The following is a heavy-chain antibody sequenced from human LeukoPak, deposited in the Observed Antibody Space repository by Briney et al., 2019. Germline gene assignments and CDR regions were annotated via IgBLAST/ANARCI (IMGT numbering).Heavy chain of an antibody. Sequence: GASVKVSCKASGYTFTSYDNNWVRQATGQGLEWMGWMNPNCGNTGYAQKFQGRVTMTRNTSISTAYMELSSLRSEDTAVYYCARGMMRSYGSGSYRAFDIWGQGTMVTVSS. CDR2: MNPNCGNT. CDR3: ARGMMRSYGSGSYRAFDI. CDR1: GYTFTSYD. D-gene: IGHD3-10*01. J-gene: IGHJ3*02. V-gene: IGHV1-8*01.